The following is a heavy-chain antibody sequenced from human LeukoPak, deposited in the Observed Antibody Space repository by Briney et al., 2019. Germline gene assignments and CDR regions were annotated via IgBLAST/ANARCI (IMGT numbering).Heavy chain of an antibody. CDR1: GFTFSSYS. CDR2: ISSSSYI. CDR3: ARSGQRVDYYGSGSLGAFDI. D-gene: IGHD3-10*01. Sequence: PGGSLRLSCAASGFTFSSYSMNWVRQAPGKGLEWVSSISSSSYIYYADSVKGRFTISRDNAKNSLYLQMNSLRAEDTAVYYCARSGQRVDYYGSGSLGAFDIWGQGTMVTVSS. J-gene: IGHJ3*02. V-gene: IGHV3-21*01.